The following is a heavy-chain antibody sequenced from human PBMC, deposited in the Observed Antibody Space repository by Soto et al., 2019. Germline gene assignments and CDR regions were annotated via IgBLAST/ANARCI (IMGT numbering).Heavy chain of an antibody. CDR3: ATDRGRYSGYKYYFDY. V-gene: IGHV1-69*13. D-gene: IGHD5-12*01. CDR2: IIPIFGTA. Sequence: SVKVSYKASGGTFSRYSISWVREAPGQGLEWMGGIIPIFGTANYAQKFQGRVTITADESTSTAYMELSSLRSEDTAVYYCATDRGRYSGYKYYFDYWGQGTQVTVSS. J-gene: IGHJ4*02. CDR1: GGTFSRYS.